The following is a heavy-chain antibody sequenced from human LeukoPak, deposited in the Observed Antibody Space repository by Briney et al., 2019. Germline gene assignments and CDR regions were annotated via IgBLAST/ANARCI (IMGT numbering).Heavy chain of an antibody. V-gene: IGHV1-8*03. D-gene: IGHD3-3*01. J-gene: IGHJ3*02. Sequence: ASVRVSCKASGYTFTSYDINWVRQATGQGLEWMGWMNPNSGNTGYAQKFQGRVTITRNTSISTAYMELSSLRSEDTAVYYCARVAKYYDFWSGYYKICAFDIWGQGTMVTVSS. CDR2: MNPNSGNT. CDR1: GYTFTSYD. CDR3: ARVAKYYDFWSGYYKICAFDI.